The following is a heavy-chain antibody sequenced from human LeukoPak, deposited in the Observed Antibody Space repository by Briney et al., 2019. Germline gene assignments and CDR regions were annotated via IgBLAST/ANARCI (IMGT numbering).Heavy chain of an antibody. CDR2: ISWNSGSI. V-gene: IGHV3-9*03. D-gene: IGHD6-19*01. J-gene: IGHJ4*02. Sequence: SGGSLRLSCAASGFTFDDYAMHWVRQAPGKGLEWVSGISWNSGSIGYADSVKGRFTISRDNAKNSLYLQMNSLRAEDMALYYCAKGGYSSGWLDYWGQGTLVTVSS. CDR1: GFTFDDYA. CDR3: AKGGYSSGWLDY.